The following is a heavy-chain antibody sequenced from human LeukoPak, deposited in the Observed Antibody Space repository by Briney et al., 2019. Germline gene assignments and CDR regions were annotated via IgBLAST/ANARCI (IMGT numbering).Heavy chain of an antibody. CDR1: GGSFSDYY. Sequence: PSETLSLTCAVYGGSFSDYYWTWIRQPPGERLEWIGEISGTANTKYSPSLKSRVTISVDTSKNQFSLRLRSVTAADTAVYYCAREGGPYRPLDYSGQGTLVTVAS. J-gene: IGHJ4*02. CDR3: AREGGPYRPLDY. V-gene: IGHV4-34*01. CDR2: ISGTANT.